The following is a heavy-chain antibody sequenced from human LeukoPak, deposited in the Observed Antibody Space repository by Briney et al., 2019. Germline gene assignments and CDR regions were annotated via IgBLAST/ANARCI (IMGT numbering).Heavy chain of an antibody. CDR3: ATIMSGHWYFDL. CDR2: INADNGGT. J-gene: IGHJ2*01. V-gene: IGHV1-2*02. D-gene: IGHD3-16*01. CDR1: GFTFTNFH. Sequence: ASVKVSCKASGFTFTNFHLHWARQAPGQGFERMGWINADNGGTNYEQKFQGRVALTRDTSISTAYMELSRLTSDDTAVYYCATIMSGHWYFDLWGRGTLVTVSS.